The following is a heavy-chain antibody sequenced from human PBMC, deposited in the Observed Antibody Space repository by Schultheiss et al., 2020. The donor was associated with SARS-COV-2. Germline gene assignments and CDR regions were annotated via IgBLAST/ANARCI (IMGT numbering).Heavy chain of an antibody. J-gene: IGHJ3*02. D-gene: IGHD6-6*01. Sequence: GGSLRLSCAASGFTFSSYAMSWVRQAPGKGLEWLSIIYSGGSTYYADSVKGRFTISRDNSRNTLYLQMNTLRTEDTAVYYCARDQTRSSSAWHAFDIWGQGTMVTVSS. CDR1: GFTFSSYA. CDR2: IYSGGST. CDR3: ARDQTRSSSAWHAFDI. V-gene: IGHV3-66*02.